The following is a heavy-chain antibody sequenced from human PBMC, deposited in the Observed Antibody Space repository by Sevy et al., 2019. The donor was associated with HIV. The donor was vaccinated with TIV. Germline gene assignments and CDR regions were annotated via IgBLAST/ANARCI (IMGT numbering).Heavy chain of an antibody. CDR2: IYHSGTT. Sequence: SETLSLTCSVSAGSLTSEAYYWSWIRQHPGKGLEWIGYIYHSGTTYYNPSLKSRVTMSIDTSKGYFSLNLSSVTAADTAVYYCVSNYDTSGYYFDYWGQGTLVTVSS. CDR1: AGSLTSEAYY. J-gene: IGHJ4*02. V-gene: IGHV4-31*03. CDR3: VSNYDTSGYYFDY. D-gene: IGHD3-22*01.